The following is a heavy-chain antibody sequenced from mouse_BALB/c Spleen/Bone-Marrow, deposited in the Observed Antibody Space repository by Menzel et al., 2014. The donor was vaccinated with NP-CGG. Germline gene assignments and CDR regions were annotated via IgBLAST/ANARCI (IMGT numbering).Heavy chain of an antibody. D-gene: IGHD1-1*01. V-gene: IGHV5-17*02. J-gene: IGHJ1*01. CDR2: IGSGSSTI. CDR1: GFTFSSFG. CDR3: ARRHYGSSYGYFDV. Sequence: EVKVEESGGGLVQPGGSRKLSCAASGFTFSSFGMHWVRQAPGKGLEWVAYIGSGSSTIYYADSVKGRFTISRDNPKNTLFLQMTSLRSDDTAMYYCARRHYGSSYGYFDVWGAGTTVTVSS.